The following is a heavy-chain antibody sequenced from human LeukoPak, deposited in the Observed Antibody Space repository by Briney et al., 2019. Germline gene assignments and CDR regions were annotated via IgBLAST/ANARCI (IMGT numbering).Heavy chain of an antibody. CDR1: GGSISSYY. D-gene: IGHD3-3*01. CDR3: ARDLGFWSGPDY. J-gene: IGHJ4*01. CDR2: IYSSGSA. V-gene: IGHV4-4*07. Sequence: PSETLSLTCTVSGGSISSYYWSWIRQPAGKGLQWIGRIYSSGSANYYPSLKSRVTMSVDTSKNQFSLRLNSMTAADTAVYYCARDLGFWSGPDYWGHGTLVTVSS.